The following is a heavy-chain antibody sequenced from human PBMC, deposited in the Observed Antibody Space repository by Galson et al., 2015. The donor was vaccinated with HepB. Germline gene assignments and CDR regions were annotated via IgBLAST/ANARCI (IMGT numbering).Heavy chain of an antibody. V-gene: IGHV3-21*01. Sequence: SLRLSCAASGFTFSSYSMNWVRQAPGKGLEWVSSISSSSSYIYYADSVKGRFTISRDNAKNSLYLQMNSLRAEDTAVYYCARDPTAPHKPGGSYWGQGTLVTVSS. CDR3: ARDPTAPHKPGGSY. D-gene: IGHD3-10*01. J-gene: IGHJ4*02. CDR1: GFTFSSYS. CDR2: ISSSSSYI.